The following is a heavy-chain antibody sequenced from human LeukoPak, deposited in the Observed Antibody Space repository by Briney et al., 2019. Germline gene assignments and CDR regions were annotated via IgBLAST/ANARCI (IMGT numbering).Heavy chain of an antibody. CDR1: GFTFDDYA. CDR3: AKEGYCSSTSCYGLDY. J-gene: IGHJ4*02. V-gene: IGHV3-43D*03. CDR2: ISWDGGST. Sequence: PGGSLRLSCAASGFTFDDYAMHWVRQAPGKGLELVSLISWDGGSTYYADSVKGRFTISRDNSKNSLYLQMNSLRAEDTALYYCAKEGYCSSTSCYGLDYWGQGTLVTVSS. D-gene: IGHD2-2*01.